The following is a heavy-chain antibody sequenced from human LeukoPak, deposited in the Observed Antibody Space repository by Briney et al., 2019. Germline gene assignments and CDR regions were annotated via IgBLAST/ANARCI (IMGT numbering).Heavy chain of an antibody. CDR2: ISSSSSYI. V-gene: IGHV3-21*01. CDR3: ARASGTINDAFDI. Sequence: PGGSLRLSCAASGFTFSSYSMNWVSQAPGKGLEWVSSISSSSSYIYYADSVKGRFTISRDNAKNSLYLQMNSLRAEDTAVYYCARASGTINDAFDIWGQGTMVTVSS. J-gene: IGHJ3*02. D-gene: IGHD2-8*01. CDR1: GFTFSSYS.